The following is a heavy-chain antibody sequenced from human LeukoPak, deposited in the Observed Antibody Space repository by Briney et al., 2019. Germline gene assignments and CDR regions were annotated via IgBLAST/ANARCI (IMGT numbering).Heavy chain of an antibody. Sequence: SETLSLTCTVSGGSISSSNYYWGWIRQPPGKGLEWIGSIYYSGSAYYNPSLKSRVTISVDTSKNQFSLKLSSVTAADTAVYYCARELLVVVAAIEGLFDPWGQGTLVTVSS. V-gene: IGHV4-39*07. CDR3: ARELLVVVAAIEGLFDP. CDR1: GGSISSSNYY. CDR2: IYYSGSA. D-gene: IGHD2-15*01. J-gene: IGHJ5*02.